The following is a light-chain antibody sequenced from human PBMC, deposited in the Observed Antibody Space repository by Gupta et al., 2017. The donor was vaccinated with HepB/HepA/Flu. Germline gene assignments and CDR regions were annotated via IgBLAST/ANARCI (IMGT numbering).Light chain of an antibody. CDR3: SAWDSSLSAWV. V-gene: IGLV10-54*04. CDR2: RNN. Sequence: QAGLPQPPSVPTALRKLATITCTGNSNNVGNQGAAWLQQHQGHPPKLLSYRNNKRPSGISERFSASRSGNTASLTITGLQPEDEADYYCSAWDSSLSAWVFGGGTKVTVL. J-gene: IGLJ3*02. CDR1: SNNVGNQG.